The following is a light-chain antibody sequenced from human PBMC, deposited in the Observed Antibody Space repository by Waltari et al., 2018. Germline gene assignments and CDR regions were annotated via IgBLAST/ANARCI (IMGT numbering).Light chain of an antibody. J-gene: IGKJ2*01. CDR3: QQTFSSPYT. V-gene: IGKV1-39*01. CDR2: GAS. Sequence: DVDMTQSPSSLSASIGARITITCRASQSIIPYLNWYQQKQGTAPRLLITGASSLRGGVPSRFSGSGAGTDFSLTISSLQPEDFATYYCQQTFSSPYTFGQGTKLDI. CDR1: QSIIPY.